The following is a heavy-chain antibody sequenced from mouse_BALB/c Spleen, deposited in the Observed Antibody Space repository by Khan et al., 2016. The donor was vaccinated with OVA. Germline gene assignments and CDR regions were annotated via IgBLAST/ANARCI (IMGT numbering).Heavy chain of an antibody. CDR3: ARDNGYFMDY. J-gene: IGHJ4*01. CDR2: IRNKANGYTT. V-gene: IGHV7-3*02. CDR1: GFTFTDYY. D-gene: IGHD2-3*01. Sequence: EVNLVESGGGLVQPGGSLRLSCATSGFTFTDYYMSWVRQPPGKALEWLGFIRNKANGYTTEYSASVKGRFTISRDNSQSILYLQMNTLRAEDSATYYCARDNGYFMDYWGQGTSVTVSS.